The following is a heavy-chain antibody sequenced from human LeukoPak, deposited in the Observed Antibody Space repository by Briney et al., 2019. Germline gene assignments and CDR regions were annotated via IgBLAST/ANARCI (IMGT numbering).Heavy chain of an antibody. CDR2: IYYSGST. Sequence: SETLSLTCTVSGGSIGSHLFYWAWLRQPPGKGLEWIGSIYYSGSTYYNPSLKSRVTMSVDTSKNQFSLKLTSVTAADTAVYFCADMVRGVIVGPNFYSYYMDVWGKGATVTVS. CDR3: ADMVRGVIVGPNFYSYYMDV. V-gene: IGHV4-39*01. D-gene: IGHD3-10*01. CDR1: GGSIGSHLFY. J-gene: IGHJ6*03.